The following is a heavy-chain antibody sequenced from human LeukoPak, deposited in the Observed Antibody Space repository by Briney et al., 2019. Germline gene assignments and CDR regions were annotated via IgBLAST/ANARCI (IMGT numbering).Heavy chain of an antibody. CDR3: AKDSYSAYDSDAFDI. CDR1: GFTFSSYA. D-gene: IGHD5-12*01. Sequence: GGSLRLSCAASGFTFSSYAMXXXXQAPXXXLEXVXXXSSSGGSTYYADSVXGRFTISRDNSKNTLYLQMNSLRAEDTAVYYCAKDSYSAYDSDAFDIWGQGTMVTVSS. CDR2: XSSSGGST. J-gene: IGHJ3*02. V-gene: IGHV3-23*01.